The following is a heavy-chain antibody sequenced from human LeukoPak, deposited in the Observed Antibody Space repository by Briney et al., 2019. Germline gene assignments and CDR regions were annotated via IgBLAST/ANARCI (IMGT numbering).Heavy chain of an antibody. D-gene: IGHD6-13*01. V-gene: IGHV4-59*12. Sequence: SETLSLTCAVYGGSFSGYYWSWIRQPPGKGLEWIGYIYYSGSTNYNPSLKSRVTISVDTSKNQFSLKLSSVTAADTAVYYCARGGAIAAAGGPLGYFDYWAREPWSPSPQ. CDR3: ARGGAIAAAGGPLGYFDY. CDR2: IYYSGST. CDR1: GGSFSGYY. J-gene: IGHJ4*02.